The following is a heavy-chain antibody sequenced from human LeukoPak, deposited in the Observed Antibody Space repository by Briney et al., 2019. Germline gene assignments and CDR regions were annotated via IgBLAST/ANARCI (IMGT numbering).Heavy chain of an antibody. CDR2: IDYTGST. V-gene: IGHV4-31*03. J-gene: IGHJ4*02. CDR3: ARVRPSYYDSSGYDVNYFDY. D-gene: IGHD3-22*01. Sequence: SQTLSLTCTVSGGSITSGGYSWSWIRQHPGRGLEWIGNIDYTGSTSYNPSLKSRITMSADTSQKQFSLSLTSVTAADTAMYYCARVRPSYYDSSGYDVNYFDYWGQGTLVTVSS. CDR1: GGSITSGGYS.